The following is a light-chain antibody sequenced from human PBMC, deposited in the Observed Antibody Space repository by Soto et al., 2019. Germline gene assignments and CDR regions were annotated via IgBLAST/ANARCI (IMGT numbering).Light chain of an antibody. V-gene: IGKV1-39*01. J-gene: IGKJ4*01. CDR3: QQSSSTPQT. Sequence: DIHMTQAPSTLSASVGDRVTITCRASQSISSYLSWYQQKPGKAPKLLINVASTLQSGVPSRFSGSGSGTDFTLAISRLQPEDFATYYCQQSSSTPQTFGGGTKVDIK. CDR1: QSISSY. CDR2: VAS.